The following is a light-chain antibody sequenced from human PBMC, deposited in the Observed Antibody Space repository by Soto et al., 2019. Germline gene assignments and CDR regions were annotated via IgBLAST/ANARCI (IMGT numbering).Light chain of an antibody. CDR2: RAS. Sequence: DIQMTQSPSTLSASVGDRVTITCRASQSISTWLAWYQQKPGKAPKLLIYRASTLENGVPSRFSGSGSGTEFTLTITSLQADDFATYYCQQYDMHSGYTFGQGTRLEIK. CDR3: QQYDMHSGYT. J-gene: IGKJ2*01. V-gene: IGKV1-5*03. CDR1: QSISTW.